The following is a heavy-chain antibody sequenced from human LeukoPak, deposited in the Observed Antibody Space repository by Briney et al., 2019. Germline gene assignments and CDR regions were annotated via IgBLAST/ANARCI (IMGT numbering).Heavy chain of an antibody. V-gene: IGHV3-33*06. J-gene: IGHJ4*02. D-gene: IGHD6-6*01. CDR3: AKAGPRYSGSSDPSQFFDY. CDR2: IWYDGSNK. CDR1: GFTFSSYG. Sequence: PGGSLLLSCAASGFTFSSYGMHWVRQAPGKGLEGVAVIWYDGSNKYYADSVKGRFTISRDNSKNTLYLQMNSLRAEDTAVYYCAKAGPRYSGSSDPSQFFDYWGQGTLVTVSS.